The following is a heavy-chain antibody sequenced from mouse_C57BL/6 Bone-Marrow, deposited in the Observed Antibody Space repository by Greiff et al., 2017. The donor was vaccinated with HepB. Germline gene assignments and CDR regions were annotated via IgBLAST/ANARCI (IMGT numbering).Heavy chain of an antibody. J-gene: IGHJ2*01. CDR1: GFTFSNYW. Sequence: EVKVEESGGGLVQPGGSMKLSCVASGFTFSNYWMNWVRQSPEKGLEWVAQIRLKSDNYATHYAESVKGRFTISRDDSKSSVYLQMNNLRAEDTGIYYCTKTYDSSFDYWGQGTTLTVSS. CDR3: TKTYDSSFDY. CDR2: IRLKSDNYAT. V-gene: IGHV6-3*01. D-gene: IGHD2-4*01.